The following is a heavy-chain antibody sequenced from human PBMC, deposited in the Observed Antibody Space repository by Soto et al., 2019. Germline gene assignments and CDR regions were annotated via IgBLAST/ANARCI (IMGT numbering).Heavy chain of an antibody. CDR1: GFSISSGYF. CDR2: IYHSGTT. Sequence: SETLSLTCAVSGFSISSGYFWGWIRQPPGKGPEWLGSIYHSGTTYYNPSVKGRVTISVDTSKNQFSLKMSSVTAADTAVYYCARDSSGYYWYDPWGQGPLVTFS. CDR3: ARDSSGYYWYDP. V-gene: IGHV4-38-2*02. J-gene: IGHJ5*02. D-gene: IGHD3-22*01.